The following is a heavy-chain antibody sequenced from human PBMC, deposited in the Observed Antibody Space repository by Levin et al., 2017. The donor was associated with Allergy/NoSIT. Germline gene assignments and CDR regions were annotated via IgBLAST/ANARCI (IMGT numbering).Heavy chain of an antibody. J-gene: IGHJ3*01. CDR2: IYFYYDL. D-gene: IGHD3-16*01. V-gene: IGHV2-5*01. CDR3: AHISITYGGVLRDDAFDF. Sequence: SAPTLVKTTHTFTLTFSFSFFPLTTTLLFFSCNRHPPLNSLYFLAIIYFYYDLRYSPSLRNRLAITKDTSKNQVFLTMTTMDPVDTGTYYCAHISITYGGVLRDDAFDFWGQGTMVTVSS. CDR1: FFPLTTTLLF.